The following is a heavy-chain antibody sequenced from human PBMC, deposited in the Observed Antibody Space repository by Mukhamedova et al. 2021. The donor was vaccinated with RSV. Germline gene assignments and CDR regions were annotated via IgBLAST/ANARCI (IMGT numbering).Heavy chain of an antibody. Sequence: WMHWVRQAPGKGLVWVSFINRVGSSTSYADSVKGRFTISRDNAKNTLYLQMNSLRAEDTGVYYCTRDGSYASGYWGQGTLVT. D-gene: IGHD1-26*01. CDR3: TRDGSYASGY. CDR1: W. J-gene: IGHJ4*02. CDR2: INRVGSST. V-gene: IGHV3-74*01.